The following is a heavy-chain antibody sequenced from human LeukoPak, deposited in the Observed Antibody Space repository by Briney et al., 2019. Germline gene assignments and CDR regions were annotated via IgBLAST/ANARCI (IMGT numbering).Heavy chain of an antibody. CDR3: ARMGHTEGAMGDY. CDR2: IYCSGST. D-gene: IGHD1-14*01. Sequence: SETLSLTCTVSGGSISSYYWSWIRQPAGKGLEWIGSIYCSGSTYYNPSLKSRVTISVDTSKNQFSLKLSSVTAADTAVYYCARMGHTEGAMGDYWGQGTLVTVSS. V-gene: IGHV4-59*05. J-gene: IGHJ4*02. CDR1: GGSISSYY.